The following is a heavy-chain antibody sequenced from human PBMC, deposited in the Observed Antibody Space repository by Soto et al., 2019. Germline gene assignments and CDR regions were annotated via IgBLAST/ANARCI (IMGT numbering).Heavy chain of an antibody. D-gene: IGHD5-18*01. J-gene: IGHJ4*02. V-gene: IGHV4-31*03. CDR1: GGSISSGAYY. CDR3: ARSGYSYGPNPLLY. CDR2: IYYSGST. Sequence: SETLSLTCTVSGGSISSGAYYWSWIRQHPGKGLEWIGYIYYSGSTYYNPSLKSRVTISVDTSKNQFSLKLSSVTAADTAVYYCARSGYSYGPNPLLYWGQGTLVTVSS.